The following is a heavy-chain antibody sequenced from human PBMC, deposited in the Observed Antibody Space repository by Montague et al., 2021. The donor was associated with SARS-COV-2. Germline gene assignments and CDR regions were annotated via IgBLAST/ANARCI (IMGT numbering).Heavy chain of an antibody. D-gene: IGHD3-22*01. CDR2: INHSGST. Sequence: SETLSLTCAVFDGSLSNFYWSWIRQPPGKGLEWIGEINHSGSTNYNPSLKSRVTISVDTSKNQFSLKLSSVTAADTAVYYCARGPRITMIVVVITDIWFDPWGQGTLVTVSS. CDR3: ARGPRITMIVVVITDIWFDP. V-gene: IGHV4-34*01. J-gene: IGHJ5*02. CDR1: DGSLSNFY.